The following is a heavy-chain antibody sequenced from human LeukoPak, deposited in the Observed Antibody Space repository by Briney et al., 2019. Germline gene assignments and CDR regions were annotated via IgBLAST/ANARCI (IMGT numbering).Heavy chain of an antibody. CDR3: ARDIRASSTTNYYYYGMDV. CDR1: GSTFSSYS. Sequence: PGGSLRLSCAASGSTFSSYSMNWVRQAPGKGLEWVSSISSSSSYIYYADSVKGRFTISRDNAKNSLYLQMNSLRAEDTAVYYCARDIRASSTTNYYYYGMDVWGQGTTVTVSS. D-gene: IGHD2-2*01. J-gene: IGHJ6*02. V-gene: IGHV3-21*01. CDR2: ISSSSSYI.